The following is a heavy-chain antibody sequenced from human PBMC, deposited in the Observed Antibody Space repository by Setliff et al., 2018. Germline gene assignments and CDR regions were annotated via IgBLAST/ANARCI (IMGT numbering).Heavy chain of an antibody. V-gene: IGHV4-61*09. J-gene: IGHJ6*03. Sequence: SETLSLTCTVSGGSISSGSYYWSWIRQPAGKGLEWIGHIYTSGSTNYNSSLKSRVTISVDTSKNQFSLKLSSVTAADTAVYYCAREQSNYDFWSGYYGSYYYYMDVWGKGTTVTVSS. CDR3: AREQSNYDFWSGYYGSYYYYMDV. D-gene: IGHD3-3*01. CDR1: GGSISSGSYY. CDR2: IYTSGST.